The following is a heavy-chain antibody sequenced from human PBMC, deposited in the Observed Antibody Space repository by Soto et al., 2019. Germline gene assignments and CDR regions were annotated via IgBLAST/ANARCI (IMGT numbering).Heavy chain of an antibody. J-gene: IGHJ4*02. D-gene: IGHD2-2*01. Sequence: QGGSLRLSCAASGFTFGDYGMSWVRQAPGKGLEWVSGINWNGGSTGYADSVKGRFTISRDNAKNSLYLQMNSLRAEDTALYYCARDYCSSTSCAYFDYWGQGTLVTVSS. CDR1: GFTFGDYG. V-gene: IGHV3-20*04. CDR2: INWNGGST. CDR3: ARDYCSSTSCAYFDY.